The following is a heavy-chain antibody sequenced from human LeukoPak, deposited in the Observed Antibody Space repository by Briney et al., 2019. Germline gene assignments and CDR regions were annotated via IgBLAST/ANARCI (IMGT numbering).Heavy chain of an antibody. Sequence: GGSLRLSCAASGFTFSSYGMHWVRQAPGKGLEWVAVISYDGSNKYYADPVKGRFTISRDNSKNTLYLQMNSLRAEDTAVYYCAKDSFTDYVWGSYRSSYYYGMDVWGQGTTVTVSS. J-gene: IGHJ6*02. D-gene: IGHD3-16*02. CDR2: ISYDGSNK. CDR1: GFTFSSYG. V-gene: IGHV3-30*18. CDR3: AKDSFTDYVWGSYRSSYYYGMDV.